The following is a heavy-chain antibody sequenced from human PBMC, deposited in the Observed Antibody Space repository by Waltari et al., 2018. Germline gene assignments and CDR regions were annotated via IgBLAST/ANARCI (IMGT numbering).Heavy chain of an antibody. V-gene: IGHV3-23*01. CDR2: SSGSGSST. Sequence: EVQLLESGGGLVQPGGSLRLSCAASGFTFSSYAMSWVRQAPGKGLEWVSASSGSGSSTYDADSVKGRFTISRDNSKNTLYLQMNSLRAEDTAVYYCAKKQGGSSGWYAYWGQGTLVTVSS. CDR1: GFTFSSYA. J-gene: IGHJ4*02. CDR3: AKKQGGSSGWYAY. D-gene: IGHD6-19*01.